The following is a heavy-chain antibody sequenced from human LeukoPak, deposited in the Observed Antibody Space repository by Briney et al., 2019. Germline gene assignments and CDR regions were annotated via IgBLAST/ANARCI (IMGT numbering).Heavy chain of an antibody. D-gene: IGHD6-13*01. CDR2: INEDGTEK. CDR3: ARVRSSSWYVVY. Sequence: GGSLRLSCTASGFTFSSYWMTWVRQAPGKGLEWMANINEDGTEKYSVDSVKGRFTISRDNSKNTLYLQMNSLRAEDTAVYYCARVRSSSWYVVYWGQGTLVTVSS. CDR1: GFTFSSYW. V-gene: IGHV3-7*03. J-gene: IGHJ4*02.